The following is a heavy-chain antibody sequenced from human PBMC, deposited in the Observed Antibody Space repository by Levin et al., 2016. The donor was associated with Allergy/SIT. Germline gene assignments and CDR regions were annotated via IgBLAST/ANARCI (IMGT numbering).Heavy chain of an antibody. D-gene: IGHD1-7*01. CDR3: ARGGNWNYHELDY. V-gene: IGHV1-3*01. J-gene: IGHJ4*02. Sequence: ASVKVSCKASGYXFINYGMPWVRQAPGQRLEWMGWINAVNVNTKYSQKFQGRVTITRDTSASTVYMDLSSLRPEDTAVYYCARGGNWNYHELDYWGQGTLVTVSS. CDR1: GYXFINYG. CDR2: INAVNVNT.